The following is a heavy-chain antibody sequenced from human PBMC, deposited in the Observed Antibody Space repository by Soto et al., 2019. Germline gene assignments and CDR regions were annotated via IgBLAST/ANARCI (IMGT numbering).Heavy chain of an antibody. Sequence: SETLSLTCAVYGGSFSGYYWSLIRQPPGKGLEWIGEINHSGSTNYNPSLKSRVTISVDTSKNQFSLKLSSVTAADTAVYYCARGRSRYCSSTSCYRPNDYWGQGTLVTVSS. CDR1: GGSFSGYY. CDR3: ARGRSRYCSSTSCYRPNDY. V-gene: IGHV4-34*01. CDR2: INHSGST. D-gene: IGHD2-2*01. J-gene: IGHJ4*02.